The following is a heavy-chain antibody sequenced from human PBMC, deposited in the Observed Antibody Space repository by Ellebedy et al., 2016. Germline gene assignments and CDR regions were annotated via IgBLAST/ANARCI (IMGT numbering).Heavy chain of an antibody. V-gene: IGHV3-21*01. CDR2: IRSSSRYT. CDR1: GFTFSTYP. J-gene: IGHJ3*02. D-gene: IGHD6-13*01. CDR3: ARDRDNSWYPEAFDI. Sequence: GGSLRLXXAASGFTFSTYPMNLVRQAPGKGLEWVSSIRSSSRYTYFPDSLKGRCTISRDNAKNSLYLQMNSLRAEDTALYYCARDRDNSWYPEAFDIWGQGTLVTVSS.